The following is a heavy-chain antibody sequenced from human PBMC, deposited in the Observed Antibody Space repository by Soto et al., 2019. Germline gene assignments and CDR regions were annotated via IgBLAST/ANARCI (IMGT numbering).Heavy chain of an antibody. V-gene: IGHV4-30-4*01. D-gene: IGHD6-13*01. CDR2: IYYSGST. CDR3: ARWEQQPRGLYYFDY. Sequence: SETLSLTCTVSGGSIIRGDYYWIWIRQPPGKGLEWIGYIYYSGSTYYNPSLKSRVTISVDTSKNQFSLKLSSVTAADTAVYYCARWEQQPRGLYYFDYWGQGTLVTVSS. J-gene: IGHJ4*02. CDR1: GGSIIRGDYY.